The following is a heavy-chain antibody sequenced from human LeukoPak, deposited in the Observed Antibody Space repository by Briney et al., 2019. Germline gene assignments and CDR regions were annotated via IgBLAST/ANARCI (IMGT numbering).Heavy chain of an antibody. V-gene: IGHV1-58*02. CDR1: GFTFTSSA. D-gene: IGHD2-21*02. Sequence: SVKVSCKASGFTFTSSAMQWVRQARGQRLEWIGWIVVGSGNTNYARKLQERVTITRDMSTSTAYMELSSLRSEDTAVYYCAADRRGYCDGDCFSAWGQGTLVTVSS. J-gene: IGHJ5*02. CDR3: AADRRGYCDGDCFSA. CDR2: IVVGSGNT.